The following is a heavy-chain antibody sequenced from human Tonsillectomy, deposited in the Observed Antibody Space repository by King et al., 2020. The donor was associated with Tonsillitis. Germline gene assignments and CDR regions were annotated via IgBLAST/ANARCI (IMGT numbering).Heavy chain of an antibody. CDR2: INHIGST. CDR3: ARGHSITIFGVVISTGWFDP. CDR1: GGSFSGYY. D-gene: IGHD3-3*01. V-gene: IGHV4-34*01. Sequence: VQLQQWGAGLLKPSETLSLTCAVYGGSFSGYYWSGIRQPPGKGLEWIGEINHIGSTNYNPSLKSRVTRSVDTSKNQFSLKLGSVTAADTAVYYCARGHSITIFGVVISTGWFDPWGQGTLVTVSS. J-gene: IGHJ5*02.